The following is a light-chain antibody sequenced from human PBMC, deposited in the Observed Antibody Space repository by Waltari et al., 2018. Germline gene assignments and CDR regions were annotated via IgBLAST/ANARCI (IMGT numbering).Light chain of an antibody. V-gene: IGLV3-21*02. CDR3: HVWDSISDHVI. J-gene: IGLJ2*01. CDR1: NLGSKS. CDR2: DDT. Sequence: SYVLTQPPSVSVAPGQTARITCGDNNLGSKSVHWYQQKPGQAPLLVVSDDTDRPSGIPARISGSHSGTTATLTSSRVEAGDEADYYCHVWDSISDHVIFGGGTKLTVL.